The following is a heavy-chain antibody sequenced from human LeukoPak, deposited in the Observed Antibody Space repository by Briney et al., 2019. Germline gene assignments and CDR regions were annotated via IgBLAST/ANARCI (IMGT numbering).Heavy chain of an antibody. Sequence: GGSLRLSCVASGFTFSSHGMHWVRQAPGKGLEWVAFIRYDGSNKYYADSVKGRFTISRDNSKNTLYLQMNSLRAEDTAVYYCAKSRGLSFYYDSSGSDYWGQGTLVTVSS. D-gene: IGHD3-22*01. CDR2: IRYDGSNK. CDR1: GFTFSSHG. CDR3: AKSRGLSFYYDSSGSDY. J-gene: IGHJ4*02. V-gene: IGHV3-30*02.